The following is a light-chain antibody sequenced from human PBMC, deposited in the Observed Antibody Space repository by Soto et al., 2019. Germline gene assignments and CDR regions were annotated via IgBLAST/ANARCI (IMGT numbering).Light chain of an antibody. CDR2: EVN. J-gene: IGLJ2*01. CDR3: SSCSGGHIHVI. V-gene: IGLV2-8*01. CDR1: SSDVGGCNY. Sequence: QSALTQPPSASGSPGQSVTISCNGTSSDVGGCNYVSWYQQHPGKAPKLMIYEVNKRPSGVPDRFSGSKSGSTASLTVSGLQAEDEADYYCSSCSGGHIHVIFGGGTKLTVL.